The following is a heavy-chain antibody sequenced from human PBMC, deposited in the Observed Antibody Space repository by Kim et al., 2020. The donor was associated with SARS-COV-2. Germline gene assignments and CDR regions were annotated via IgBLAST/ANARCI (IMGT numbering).Heavy chain of an antibody. CDR2: GST. V-gene: IGHV4-39*01. J-gene: IGHJ5*02. Sequence: GSTYYNPSLKSRVTISVDTSKNQFSLKLSSVTAADTAVYYCARFGAAAGPWGQGTLVTVSS. D-gene: IGHD6-13*01. CDR3: ARFGAAAGP.